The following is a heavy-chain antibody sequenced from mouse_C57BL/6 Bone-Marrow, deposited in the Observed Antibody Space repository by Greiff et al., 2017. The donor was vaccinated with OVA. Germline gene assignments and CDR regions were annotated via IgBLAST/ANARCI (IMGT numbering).Heavy chain of an antibody. D-gene: IGHD2-4*01. Sequence: EVQVVESGPGLVKPSQSLSLTCSVTGYSITSGYYWNWIRQFPGNKLEWMGYISYDGSNNYNPSLKNRISITRDTSKNQFFLKLNSVTTEDTATYYCARERGVGLRTWFAYWGQGTLVTVSA. CDR3: ARERGVGLRTWFAY. J-gene: IGHJ3*01. CDR1: GYSITSGYY. CDR2: ISYDGSN. V-gene: IGHV3-6*01.